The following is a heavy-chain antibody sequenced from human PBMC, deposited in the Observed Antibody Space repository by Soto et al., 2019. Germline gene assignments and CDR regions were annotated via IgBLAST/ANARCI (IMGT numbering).Heavy chain of an antibody. CDR1: VVSISSYY. CDR2: IYYSGST. V-gene: IGHV4-59*01. Sequence: SETLSLTCTFSVVSISSYYWSCIRQPPGKGLEWIGYIYYSGSTNYNPSLKSRVTISVDTSKNQFSLKLSSVTAADTAVYYCARGYGQLGGMQVWGQGTT. J-gene: IGHJ6*01. D-gene: IGHD6-13*01. CDR3: ARGYGQLGGMQV.